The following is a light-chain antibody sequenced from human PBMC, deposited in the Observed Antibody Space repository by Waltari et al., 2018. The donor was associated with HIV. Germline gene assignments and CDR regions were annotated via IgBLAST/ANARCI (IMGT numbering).Light chain of an antibody. CDR1: ASDVGDYNY. CDR2: EVT. J-gene: IGLJ2*01. CDR3: SSYARNSPWL. Sequence: QSVPTPPASVSGPPGPSTTISTTGTASDVGDYNYASWYQQRPGKAPKFVIYEVTQRPSGISHRFSGSKSGTTASLTISGLQAEDEADYYCSSYARNSPWLFGGGTKLTVL. V-gene: IGLV2-14*01.